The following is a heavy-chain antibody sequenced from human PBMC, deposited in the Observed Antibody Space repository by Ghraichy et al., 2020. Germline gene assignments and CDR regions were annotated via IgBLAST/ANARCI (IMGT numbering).Heavy chain of an antibody. J-gene: IGHJ4*02. CDR2: ISGSGGST. Sequence: GGSLRLSCAASGFTFSSYAMSWVRQAPGKGLEWVSAISGSGGSTYYADSVKGRFTISRDNSKNTLYLQMNSLRAEDTAVYYCAKGSLNYDILTGYYKPYDYWGQGTLVTVSS. V-gene: IGHV3-23*01. CDR3: AKGSLNYDILTGYYKPYDY. D-gene: IGHD3-9*01. CDR1: GFTFSSYA.